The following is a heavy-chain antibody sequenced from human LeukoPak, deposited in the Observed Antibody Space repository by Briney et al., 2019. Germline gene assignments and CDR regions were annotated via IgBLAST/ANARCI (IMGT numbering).Heavy chain of an antibody. J-gene: IGHJ4*02. CDR2: IYTSGST. D-gene: IGHD2-8*02. V-gene: IGHV4-4*07. CDR1: GGSISSYY. CDR3: ARDGNVLVVTQKKKKPFDS. Sequence: SETLSLTCTVSGGSISSYYWSWIRQPAGKGLEWIGRIYTSGSTNYNPSLKSRVTMSVDTSKNQFSLNLTSVTAADTGTYYCARDGNVLVVTQKKKKPFDSWGQGTLVSVSS.